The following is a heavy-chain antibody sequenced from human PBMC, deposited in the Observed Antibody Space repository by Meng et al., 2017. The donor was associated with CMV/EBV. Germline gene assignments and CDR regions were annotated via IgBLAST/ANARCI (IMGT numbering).Heavy chain of an antibody. CDR3: AKDRASQWPDAFDI. Sequence: SLKISCAASGFTFSSYWMHWVRQAPGKGLEWVSGISWNSGSIGYADSVKGRFTISRDNAKNSLYLQMNSLRAEDMALYYCAKDRASQWPDAFDIWGQGTMVTVSS. V-gene: IGHV3-9*03. CDR2: ISWNSGSI. J-gene: IGHJ3*02. D-gene: IGHD6-19*01. CDR1: GFTFSSYW.